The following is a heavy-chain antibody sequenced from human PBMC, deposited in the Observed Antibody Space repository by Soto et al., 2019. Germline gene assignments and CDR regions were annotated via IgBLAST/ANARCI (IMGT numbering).Heavy chain of an antibody. CDR1: GGSISSGDYY. CDR3: TRGGDPYKTGH. D-gene: IGHD2-21*01. Sequence: SETLSLTCTVSGGSISSGDYYWSWIRQPPGKGLEWIGYIHYSGSTNYNPSLKGRVTMSVDTSKNQFSLKLTSVNTADTAIYYCTRGGDPYKTGHWGQGTLVTVSS. J-gene: IGHJ4*02. CDR2: IHYSGST. V-gene: IGHV4-61*08.